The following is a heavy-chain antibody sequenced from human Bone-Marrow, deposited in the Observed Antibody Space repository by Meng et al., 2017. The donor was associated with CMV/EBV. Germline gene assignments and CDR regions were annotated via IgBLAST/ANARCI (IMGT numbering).Heavy chain of an antibody. V-gene: IGHV4-38-2*02. Sequence: SETLSLTCTVSGYSISSGYYWGWIRQPPGKGLEWIGSIYHSGSTYYNPSLKSRVTISVDTSKNQFSLKLSSVTAADTAVYYCARWGGFLEWLLFDYWGQGTLVTVSS. CDR1: GYSISSGYY. CDR3: ARWGGFLEWLLFDY. CDR2: IYHSGST. J-gene: IGHJ4*02. D-gene: IGHD3-3*01.